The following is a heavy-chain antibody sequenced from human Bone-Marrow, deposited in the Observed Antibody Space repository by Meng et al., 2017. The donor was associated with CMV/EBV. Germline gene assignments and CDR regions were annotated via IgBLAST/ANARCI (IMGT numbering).Heavy chain of an antibody. D-gene: IGHD3-3*01. CDR2: IGTAGDT. Sequence: GESLKISCAASGFTFSSYDMHWVRQATGKGLEWVSAIGTAGDTYYPGSVKGRFTISRDNAKNSLYLQMNSLRAEDTAVYYCARDALYFWSGYYYYYYGMDVWGQGTTVTVSS. V-gene: IGHV3-13*01. J-gene: IGHJ6*02. CDR3: ARDALYFWSGYYYYYYGMDV. CDR1: GFTFSSYD.